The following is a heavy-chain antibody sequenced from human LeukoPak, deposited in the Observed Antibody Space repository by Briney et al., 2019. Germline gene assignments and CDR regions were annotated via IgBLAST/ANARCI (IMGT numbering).Heavy chain of an antibody. CDR1: RFTFNSYT. Sequence: KAGGSLRLSCAAPRFTFNSYTMNWVRQAPGKGLEWVSSISSSSNYIYYADSVKGRFTISRDNAKNSLYLQMKSLRAEDTAVYYCARTQWFGDPTAEREAFDIWGQGTMVTVSS. CDR3: ARTQWFGDPTAEREAFDI. V-gene: IGHV3-21*01. J-gene: IGHJ3*02. CDR2: ISSSSNYI. D-gene: IGHD3-10*01.